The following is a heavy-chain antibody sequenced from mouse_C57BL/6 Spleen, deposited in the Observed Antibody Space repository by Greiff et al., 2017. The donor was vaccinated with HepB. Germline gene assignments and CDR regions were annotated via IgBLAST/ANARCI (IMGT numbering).Heavy chain of an antibody. CDR2: IYPGDGDT. CDR1: GYAFSSSW. J-gene: IGHJ2*01. Sequence: QVQLQQSGPELVKPGASVKISCKASGYAFSSSWMNWVKQRPGQGLEWIGRIYPGDGDTNYNVKFKGKATLTADKSSSTAYMQLSSLTSEDAAVYFCARWEYYGRSFYYWGQGTTLTVSS. CDR3: ARWEYYGRSFYY. V-gene: IGHV1-82*01. D-gene: IGHD1-1*01.